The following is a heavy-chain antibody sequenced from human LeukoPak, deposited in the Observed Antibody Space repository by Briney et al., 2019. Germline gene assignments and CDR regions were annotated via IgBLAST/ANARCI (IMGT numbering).Heavy chain of an antibody. D-gene: IGHD3-9*01. J-gene: IGHJ4*02. CDR2: INAGNGNT. CDR3: AILFDWLLRDY. V-gene: IGHV1-3*01. Sequence: ASVTVSCKASGYTFTSYAMHWVRQAPGQRLEWMGWINAGNGNTKYSQKFQGRVTITRDTSASTAYMELSSLRSEDTAVYYCAILFDWLLRDYWGQGTLVTVSS. CDR1: GYTFTSYA.